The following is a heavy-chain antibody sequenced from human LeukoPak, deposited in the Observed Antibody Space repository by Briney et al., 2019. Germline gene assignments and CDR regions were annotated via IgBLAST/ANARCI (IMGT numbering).Heavy chain of an antibody. D-gene: IGHD2-15*01. CDR3: ARFGMDAAIDY. Sequence: GGSLRLSCAASGFTISGYWMSWVRQAPGKGLEWVATIKQDGSEKTYVDSVEGRFTSSRDNAKSSLFLQVDSLRAEDTAVYYCARFGMDAAIDYWGQGTLVTVSS. V-gene: IGHV3-7*01. CDR2: IKQDGSEK. CDR1: GFTISGYW. J-gene: IGHJ4*02.